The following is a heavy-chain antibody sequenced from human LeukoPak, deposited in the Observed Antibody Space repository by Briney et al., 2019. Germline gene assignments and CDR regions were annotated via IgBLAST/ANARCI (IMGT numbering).Heavy chain of an antibody. CDR1: GGSVSSGSYY. CDR2: IYYSGST. V-gene: IGHV4-61*01. D-gene: IGHD2-21*02. Sequence: PSETLSLTCTVSGGSVSSGSYYWSWIRQPPGKGLEGIGYIYYSGSTNYNPSLKSRVTISVDTSKNQFSLKLSSVTAADTAVYYCASVVVVTAIRYYFDYWGQGALVTVSS. J-gene: IGHJ4*02. CDR3: ASVVVVTAIRYYFDY.